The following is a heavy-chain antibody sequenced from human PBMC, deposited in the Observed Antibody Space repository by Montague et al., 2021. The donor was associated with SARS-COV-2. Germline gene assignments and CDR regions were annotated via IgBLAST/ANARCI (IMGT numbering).Heavy chain of an antibody. J-gene: IGHJ6*03. CDR3: ARGRIDVNMIVVVVAGPSFYKNA. CDR1: GGSFSGYH. V-gene: IGHV4-34*01. CDR2: INTSGST. Sequence: SETLSLTCAVYGGSFSGYHCTWIRQSPGKGLEWIGEINTSGSTNYNPSLKSRITISGDTSKNQFSLKLTSVTAADKAVYYCARGRIDVNMIVVVVAGPSFYKNAWGKGNTVTGSS. D-gene: IGHD3-22*01.